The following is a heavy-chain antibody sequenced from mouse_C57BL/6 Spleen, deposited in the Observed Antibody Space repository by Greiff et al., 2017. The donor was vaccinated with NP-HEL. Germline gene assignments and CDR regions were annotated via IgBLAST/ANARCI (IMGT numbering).Heavy chain of an antibody. CDR3: ARLDYDYAFDY. CDR1: GYTFTSYT. CDR2: INPSSGYT. D-gene: IGHD2-4*01. J-gene: IGHJ2*01. V-gene: IGHV1-4*01. Sequence: QVQLKESGAELARPGASVKMSCKASGYTFTSYTMHWVKQRPGQGLEWIGYINPSSGYTKYNQKFKDKATLTADKSSSTAYMQLSSLTSEDSAVYYCARLDYDYAFDYWGQGTTLTVSS.